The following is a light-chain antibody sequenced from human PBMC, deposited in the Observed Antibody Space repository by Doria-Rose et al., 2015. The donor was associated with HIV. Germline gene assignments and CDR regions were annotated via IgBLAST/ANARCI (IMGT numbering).Light chain of an antibody. Sequence: MTRSPETLSVSPGESATLSCRASQSVSTDLAWYQHKPGQAPRLLIWGASTRATGIPARFSGSGSGTEFTLTISSLQSEDFAIYFCHQYNDWPTFGQGTRLDIK. J-gene: IGKJ5*01. V-gene: IGKV3-15*01. CDR1: QSVSTD. CDR2: GAS. CDR3: HQYNDWPT.